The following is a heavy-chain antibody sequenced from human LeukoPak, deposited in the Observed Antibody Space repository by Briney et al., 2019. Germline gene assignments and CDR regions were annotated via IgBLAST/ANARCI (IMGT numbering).Heavy chain of an antibody. V-gene: IGHV3-7*01. J-gene: IGHJ4*02. Sequence: GGSLRLSCAASGFTFSSYWMSWVRQAPGKGLEWVANIKQDGSEKYYVDSVKGRFTISRDNAKNSLYLQMNSLRAEDTAVYYCARAGYSSGWYVPPGDCWGQGTLVTVSS. CDR2: IKQDGSEK. CDR1: GFTFSSYW. CDR3: ARAGYSSGWYVPPGDC. D-gene: IGHD6-19*01.